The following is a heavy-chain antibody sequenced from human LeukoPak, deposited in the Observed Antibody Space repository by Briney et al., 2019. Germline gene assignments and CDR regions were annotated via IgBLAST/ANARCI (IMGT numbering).Heavy chain of an antibody. CDR1: GYTFTSYD. V-gene: IGHV1-8*01. CDR3: ARSIVGVRKRNDY. D-gene: IGHD1-26*01. J-gene: IGHJ4*02. CDR2: MNPNSGHT. Sequence: ASVKVSCKASGYTFTSYDIIWVRQASAQGLEGMGWMNPNSGHTGYAQKFQGRVTMTRTTSISTAYMELTSLTSEDSAVYYCARSIVGVRKRNDYWGQGTLVTVSS.